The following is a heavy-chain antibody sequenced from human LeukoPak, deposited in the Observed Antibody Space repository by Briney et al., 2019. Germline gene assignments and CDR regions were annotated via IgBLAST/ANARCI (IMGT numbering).Heavy chain of an antibody. D-gene: IGHD6-25*01. J-gene: IGHJ4*02. CDR1: GVTCRTCA. Sequence: GVSLRLSCAAAGVTCRTCAMNSVRQAPWEELEWVSSISSSSNNINYADSVKGRFTISRDNAMNSVHLQMNSLRVEDTAVYYRARGSQRPDYWGQGTLITVSS. V-gene: IGHV3-21*01. CDR3: ARGSQRPDY. CDR2: ISSSSNNI.